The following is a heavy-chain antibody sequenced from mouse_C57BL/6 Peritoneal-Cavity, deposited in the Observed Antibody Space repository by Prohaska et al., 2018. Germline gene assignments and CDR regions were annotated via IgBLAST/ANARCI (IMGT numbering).Heavy chain of an antibody. CDR2: ISGGGGNT. CDR3: ARHGVYTNYYAMDY. Sequence: EVMLVESGGGLVKPGGSLKLSCAASGFTFSSYTMSWVRPTPEKRLELVATISGGGGNTYYPDSVKCLFTISRDNSKNTLYLQMSSLRSEDTALYYCARHGVYTNYYAMDYWGQGTSVTVSS. CDR1: GFTFSSYT. J-gene: IGHJ4*01. V-gene: IGHV5-9*01.